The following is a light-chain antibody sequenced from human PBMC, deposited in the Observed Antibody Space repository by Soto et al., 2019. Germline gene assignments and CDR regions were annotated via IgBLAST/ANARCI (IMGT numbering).Light chain of an antibody. CDR2: TAS. CDR3: QQSKSFPRT. CDR1: QSISTW. J-gene: IGKJ1*01. Sequence: DIQLTQSPSSVSASVGNRVTLTCRASQSISTWLAWYQQKPGTAPNLLIFTASYLQGGVPSRFSGSGSGTDFTLTNNGLQLEDFATYYCQQSKSFPRTFGQGTK. V-gene: IGKV1-12*01.